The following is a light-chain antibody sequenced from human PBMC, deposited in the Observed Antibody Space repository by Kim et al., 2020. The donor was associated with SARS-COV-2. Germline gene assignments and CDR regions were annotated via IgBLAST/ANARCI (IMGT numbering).Light chain of an antibody. CDR1: SGSIASNY. Sequence: KTVTISCTRSSGSIASNYVQWYQQRPGSAPTTVIYEDNQSTSGVPDRFSGSIDSSSNSASLTISGLKTEDEADYYCQSYDSSNLWVFGGGTQLTVL. CDR2: EDN. J-gene: IGLJ3*02. V-gene: IGLV6-57*03. CDR3: QSYDSSNLWV.